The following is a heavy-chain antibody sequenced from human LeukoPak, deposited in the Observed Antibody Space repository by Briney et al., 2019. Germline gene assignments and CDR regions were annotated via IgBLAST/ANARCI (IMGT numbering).Heavy chain of an antibody. CDR1: GFTFSSYS. D-gene: IGHD1-26*01. CDR3: AREGIVGAAGAFDI. CDR2: ISSSSNTI. J-gene: IGHJ3*02. Sequence: GGSLRLSCAASGFTFSSYSMNWVRQAPGKGLEWVSYISSSSNTIHYAESVKGRFTISRDNAKNSLYLQMNSLRAEDTAVYYCAREGIVGAAGAFDIWGQGTMVTVSS. V-gene: IGHV3-48*01.